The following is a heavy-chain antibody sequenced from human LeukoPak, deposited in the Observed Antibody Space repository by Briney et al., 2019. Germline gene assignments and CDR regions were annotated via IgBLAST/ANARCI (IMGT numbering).Heavy chain of an antibody. V-gene: IGHV3-48*03. CDR2: ISSSGSTI. CDR1: GFTFSSYE. J-gene: IGHJ4*01. D-gene: IGHD1-26*01. Sequence: PGGSLRLSCAASGFTFSSYEMNWVRQAPGKGLEWVSYISSSGSTIYYADSVKGRFTISRDNAKNTLYLQMNSLRAEDTAVYYCARVGATSWYWGQGTLVTVSS. CDR3: ARVGATSWY.